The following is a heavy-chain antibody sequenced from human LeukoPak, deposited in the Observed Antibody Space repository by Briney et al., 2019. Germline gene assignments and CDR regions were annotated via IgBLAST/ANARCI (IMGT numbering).Heavy chain of an antibody. Sequence: PGGSLRLSCAASGFSFSHAWMSWVRQAPGKGLEWVGRIKSIPDGGTTDYAAPVKGRFAISRDDSKNTLYLQMNSLKTEDTAVYYCATDPAISARPDYCYGMDVWGQGTTVTVSS. J-gene: IGHJ6*02. CDR1: GFSFSHAW. CDR2: IKSIPDGGTT. V-gene: IGHV3-15*01. CDR3: ATDPAISARPDYCYGMDV. D-gene: IGHD6-6*01.